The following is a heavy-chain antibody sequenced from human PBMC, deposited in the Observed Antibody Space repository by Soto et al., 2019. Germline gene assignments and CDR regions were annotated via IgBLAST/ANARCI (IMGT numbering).Heavy chain of an antibody. Sequence: EVQLLESGGGLVQPGGSLRLSCAASGFSFSNYAMGWIRQAPGQGLVWVSSISDNGGGTFYADSVRGRFTISRDNSKNTLWLQRNSLRAEDTAVYYCARRTRIGAVPDDYSYYMDVWCKGTTVTVSS. CDR1: GFSFSNYA. D-gene: IGHD2-2*01. J-gene: IGHJ6*03. CDR3: ARRTRIGAVPDDYSYYMDV. CDR2: ISDNGGGT. V-gene: IGHV3-23*01.